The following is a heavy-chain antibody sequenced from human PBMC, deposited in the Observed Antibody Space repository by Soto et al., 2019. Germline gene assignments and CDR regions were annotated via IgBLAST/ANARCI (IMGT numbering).Heavy chain of an antibody. J-gene: IGHJ2*01. V-gene: IGHV2-5*02. CDR3: AHSRITNFGVAYTHWDFDL. CDR2: IYWDDDK. CDR1: GFSLSTMGVG. D-gene: IGHD3-3*01. Sequence: QITLETSGPTLVKPTQTLTLTCTSSGFSLSTMGVGVGWIRQPQGKALEWLALIYWDDDKLYNSSLKSSLTIAKDTSKNQVVLTITNLDPVDTATYYCAHSRITNFGVAYTHWDFDLWGRGTPVTVSS.